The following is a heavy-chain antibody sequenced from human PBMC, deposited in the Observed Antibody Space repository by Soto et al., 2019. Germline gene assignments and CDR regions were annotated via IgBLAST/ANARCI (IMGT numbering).Heavy chain of an antibody. D-gene: IGHD1-26*01. Sequence: EVQLVESGGGLVQPGGSLRLSCTASGFTISSYWMNWVRQAPGKGLEWVGNIKEDGSEKFYVGSVKGRFTISRDNATNSLYLDMNSLRVEDTAIYFCASDFGGPWGQGTLVTVSS. J-gene: IGHJ5*02. CDR3: ASDFGGP. CDR1: GFTISSYW. CDR2: IKEDGSEK. V-gene: IGHV3-7*05.